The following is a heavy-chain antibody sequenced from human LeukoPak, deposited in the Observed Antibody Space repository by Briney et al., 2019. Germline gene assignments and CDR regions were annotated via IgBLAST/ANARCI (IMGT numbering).Heavy chain of an antibody. V-gene: IGHV3-11*04. D-gene: IGHD2-21*01. Sequence: GGSLRLSCAASGFTFSDYFMNWIRQAPGKGLEWVSYLSGSGGTVYYADSVKGRFTISRDNARNSLYLQMDSLKAEDTAVYYCARDQAGCGGDCPLDFWGQGTLVTVSS. CDR1: GFTFSDYF. CDR3: ARDQAGCGGDCPLDF. CDR2: LSGSGGTV. J-gene: IGHJ4*02.